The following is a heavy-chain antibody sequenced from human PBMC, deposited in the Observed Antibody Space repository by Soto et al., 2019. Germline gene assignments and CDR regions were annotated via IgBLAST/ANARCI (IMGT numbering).Heavy chain of an antibody. D-gene: IGHD1-26*01. CDR2: ISSSSSTI. V-gene: IGHV3-48*02. Sequence: EVQLVESGGGLVQPGGSLRLSCAASGFPFSSYSMNWVRQAPGTGLEWVSYISSSSSTIYYADSVKGRFTISRDNAKNSLDLQMNSLRDEDTAVYYCAREVGSLNWVDPWGQGTLVTVSS. CDR3: AREVGSLNWVDP. CDR1: GFPFSSYS. J-gene: IGHJ5*02.